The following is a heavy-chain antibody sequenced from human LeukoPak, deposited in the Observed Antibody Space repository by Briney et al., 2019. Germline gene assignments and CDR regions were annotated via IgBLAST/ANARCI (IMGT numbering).Heavy chain of an antibody. J-gene: IGHJ4*02. V-gene: IGHV1-18*01. CDR1: GYTFTSYG. D-gene: IGHD5-18*01. CDR3: ARGLGDGYSYGYGNYFDY. CDR2: ISAYNGNT. Sequence: ASVKVSCKASGYTFTSYGISWVRQAPGQGLEWMGWISAYNGNTNYAQKFQGRVTMTRDTSISTAYMELSRLRSDDTAVYYCARGLGDGYSYGYGNYFDYWGQGTLVTVSS.